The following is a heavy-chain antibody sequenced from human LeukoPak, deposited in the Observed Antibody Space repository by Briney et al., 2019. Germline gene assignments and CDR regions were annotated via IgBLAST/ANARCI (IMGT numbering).Heavy chain of an antibody. V-gene: IGHV3-9*01. CDR1: GFTFDDYA. D-gene: IGHD6-19*01. CDR2: ISWNSGSI. Sequence: GGSLRLSCAASGFTFDDYAMHWVRQAPGKGLEWVSGISWNSGSIGYADSVKGRFTISRDNAKNSLYLQMNSLRAEDTALYYCAKGSSGWYYGMDVWGQGTTVTVSS. J-gene: IGHJ6*02. CDR3: AKGSSGWYYGMDV.